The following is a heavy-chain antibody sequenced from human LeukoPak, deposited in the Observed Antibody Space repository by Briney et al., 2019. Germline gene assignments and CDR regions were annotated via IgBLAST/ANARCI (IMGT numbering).Heavy chain of an antibody. D-gene: IGHD6-13*01. V-gene: IGHV4-34*01. J-gene: IGHJ4*02. CDR1: GGSFSGYY. CDR3: ARDWQQLVYFDY. CDR2: INHSGST. Sequence: PSEILSLTCAVYGGSFSGYYWSWIRQPPGKGLEWIGEINHSGSTNYNPSLKSRVTISVDTSKNQFSLKLSSVTAADTAVYYCARDWQQLVYFDYWGQGTLVTVSS.